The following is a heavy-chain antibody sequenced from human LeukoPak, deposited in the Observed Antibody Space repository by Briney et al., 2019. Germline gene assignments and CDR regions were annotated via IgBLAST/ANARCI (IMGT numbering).Heavy chain of an antibody. CDR1: VGTFTSYA. CDR3: ARVGSRDSGSLLDWFDP. V-gene: IGHV1-69*13. CDR2: IIPIFCTA. J-gene: IGHJ5*02. Sequence: SVKLSCNASVGTFTSYAISSVRRSAGQQLEYWRGIIPIFCTADYTQNFHCRVTITAQESTSTANMDWSSLRSEDTAVYYCARVGSRDSGSLLDWFDPWGQGTLVTVSS. D-gene: IGHD4-17*01.